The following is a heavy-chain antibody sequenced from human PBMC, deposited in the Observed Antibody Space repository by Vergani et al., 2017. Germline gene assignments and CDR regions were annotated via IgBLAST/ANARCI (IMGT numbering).Heavy chain of an antibody. CDR3: ARMGLLWFGELFSAFDI. J-gene: IGHJ3*02. D-gene: IGHD3-10*01. CDR1: GFTFDDYT. CDR2: ISSSGSTI. V-gene: IGHV3-48*04. Sequence: EVQLLESGGGLVQPGGSLRLSCAASGFTFDDYTMHWVRQAPGKGLEWVSYISSSGSTIYYADSVKGRFTISRDNAKNSLYLQMNSLRAEDTAVYYCARMGLLWFGELFSAFDIWGQGTMVTVSS.